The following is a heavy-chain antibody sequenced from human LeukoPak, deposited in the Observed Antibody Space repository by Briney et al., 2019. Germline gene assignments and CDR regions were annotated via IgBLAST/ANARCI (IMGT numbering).Heavy chain of an antibody. CDR2: IYTSGST. D-gene: IGHD3-10*01. Sequence: SETLSLTCTVSGGSISSYYWSWIRQPAGKGLEWIGRIYTSGSTNYNPSLKSRVTMSVDTSKNQFSLKLSSVTAADTAVYYCARSQEPGKEFGELFFNWFDPWGQGTLVTVSS. J-gene: IGHJ5*02. CDR1: GGSISSYY. CDR3: ARSQEPGKEFGELFFNWFDP. V-gene: IGHV4-4*07.